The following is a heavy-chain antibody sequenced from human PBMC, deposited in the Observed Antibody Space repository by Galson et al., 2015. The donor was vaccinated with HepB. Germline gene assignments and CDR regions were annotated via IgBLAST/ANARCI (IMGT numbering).Heavy chain of an antibody. V-gene: IGHV1-18*01. Sequence: SVKVSCKASGYTFTSYGISWVRQAPGQGLEWMGWISAYNGNTNYAQKLQGRVTMTTDTSTSTAYMELRSLRSDDTAVYYCARDSYGDSLYYGMDVWGQGTTVTVSS. CDR2: ISAYNGNT. CDR3: ARDSYGDSLYYGMDV. CDR1: GYTFTSYG. D-gene: IGHD4-17*01. J-gene: IGHJ6*02.